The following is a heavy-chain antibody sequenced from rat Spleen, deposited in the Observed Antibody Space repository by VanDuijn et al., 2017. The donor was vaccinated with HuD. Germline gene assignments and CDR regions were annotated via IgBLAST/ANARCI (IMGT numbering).Heavy chain of an antibody. CDR1: GFTFSDYD. V-gene: IGHV5-25*01. J-gene: IGHJ3*01. D-gene: IGHD1-11*01. Sequence: EVQLVESGGGLVQPGRSMKLSCSASGFTFSDYDMAWVRQAPTECLEWVASITNGGDNTYYRDSVRGRFTVSRDDANTTLYLQMDSLRSEDTATYYCAIHGGLRNWFDSWGQGSLVTVSS. CDR2: ITNGGDNT. CDR3: AIHGGLRNWFDS.